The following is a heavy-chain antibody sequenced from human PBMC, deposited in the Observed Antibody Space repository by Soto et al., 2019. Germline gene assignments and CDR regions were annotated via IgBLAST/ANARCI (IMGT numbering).Heavy chain of an antibody. V-gene: IGHV1-8*01. CDR2: MNPNSGNT. CDR1: GYTFTSYD. CDR3: ARGGSTTMIPSLNNWFDP. J-gene: IGHJ5*02. D-gene: IGHD3-22*01. Sequence: QVQLVQSGAEVKKPGASVKVSCKASGYTFTSYDINWVRQATGQGLEWMGWMNPNSGNTGYAQKFQGRVTMTRNTSISTAYMELSSLRSEDTAVYYCARGGSTTMIPSLNNWFDPWGQGTLVTVSS.